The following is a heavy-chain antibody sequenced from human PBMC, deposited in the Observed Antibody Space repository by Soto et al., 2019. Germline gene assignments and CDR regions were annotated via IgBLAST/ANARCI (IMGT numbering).Heavy chain of an antibody. CDR1: GYTLTELS. J-gene: IGHJ3*02. Sequence: ASVKVSCKVSGYTLTELSMHWVRQAPGKGLEWMGGFDPEDGETIYAQKFQGRVTITEDTSTDTAYMELSSLRSEDTAVYYCATLHPRTFDIWGQGTMVTVSS. CDR2: FDPEDGET. CDR3: ATLHPRTFDI. V-gene: IGHV1-24*01.